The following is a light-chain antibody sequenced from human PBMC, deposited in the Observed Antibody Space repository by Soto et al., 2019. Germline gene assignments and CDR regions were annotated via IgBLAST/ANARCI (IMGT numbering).Light chain of an antibody. V-gene: IGLV1-44*01. CDR2: SNS. CDR3: ATWDDSLNGLYV. CDR1: SSNIGSNT. J-gene: IGLJ1*01. Sequence: QPVLTQPPSASGTPGQRVTISCSGSSSNIGSNTVNWYQQLPGTAPKLLIYSNSQRPSGVPDRFSSSKSGTSASLAISGLQSEDEADYYCATWDDSLNGLYVFGPGTKLTVL.